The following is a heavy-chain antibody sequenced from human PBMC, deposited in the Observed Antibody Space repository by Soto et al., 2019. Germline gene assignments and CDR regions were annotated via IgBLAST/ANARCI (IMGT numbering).Heavy chain of an antibody. CDR2: IYYSGST. J-gene: IGHJ4*02. Sequence: SETLSLTCTVSGGSISIYYWSWIRQPPGKGLEWIGYIYYSGSTNYNPSLKSRVTISVDTSKNQFSLKLSSVTAADTAVYYCGSSEPAGLDYWGQGTPVTVSS. CDR3: GSSEPAGLDY. CDR1: GGSISIYY. V-gene: IGHV4-59*08. D-gene: IGHD6-19*01.